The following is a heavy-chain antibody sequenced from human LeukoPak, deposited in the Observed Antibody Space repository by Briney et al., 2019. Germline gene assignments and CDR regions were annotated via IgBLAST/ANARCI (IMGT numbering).Heavy chain of an antibody. Sequence: ASETLSLTCTVSGGSISSSSYYWGWIRQPPGKGLEWIGSIYYSGSTYYNPSLKSRVTISVDTSKNQFSLKLSSVTAADTAVYYCARIMIVVPTVDYWGQGTLVTVSS. J-gene: IGHJ4*02. CDR3: ARIMIVVPTVDY. CDR2: IYYSGST. V-gene: IGHV4-39*01. CDR1: GGSISSSSYY. D-gene: IGHD3-22*01.